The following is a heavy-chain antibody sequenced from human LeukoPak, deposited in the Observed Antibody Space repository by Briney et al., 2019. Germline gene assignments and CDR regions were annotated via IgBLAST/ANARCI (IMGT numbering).Heavy chain of an antibody. Sequence: GGSLRLSCAASGFTFSDYYMSWIRQAPGKGLEWVSYISSSGSTIYYADSVKGRFTISRDNAKNSLYLQMNSLRAEDTAVYYCARRYFDWLLCNGGYYDYYYGMDVWGQGTTVTVSS. CDR1: GFTFSDYY. CDR2: ISSSGSTI. CDR3: ARRYFDWLLCNGGYYDYYYGMDV. V-gene: IGHV3-11*04. J-gene: IGHJ6*02. D-gene: IGHD3-9*01.